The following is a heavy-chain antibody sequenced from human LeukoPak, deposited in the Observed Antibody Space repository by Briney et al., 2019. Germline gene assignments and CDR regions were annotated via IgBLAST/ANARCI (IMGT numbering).Heavy chain of an antibody. CDR2: IYYSGST. V-gene: IGHV4-59*01. Sequence: PSETLSLTCTVSGGSISSYYWSWIRQPPGKGLEWIGYIYYSGSTNYNPSLKSRVTISVDTSKNQFSLKLSSVTAADTAVYYCARSVPAAPYYYYYYYMDVWGKGTTVTVSS. D-gene: IGHD2-2*01. CDR3: ARSVPAAPYYYYYYYMDV. J-gene: IGHJ6*03. CDR1: GGSISSYY.